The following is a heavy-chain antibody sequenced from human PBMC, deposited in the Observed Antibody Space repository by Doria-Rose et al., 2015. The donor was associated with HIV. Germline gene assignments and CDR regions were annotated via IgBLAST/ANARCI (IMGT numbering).Heavy chain of an antibody. J-gene: IGHJ4*02. D-gene: IGHD3-22*01. Sequence: VQLVETGGGVVQPGRSLRLSCAASGFSFSYHAMHWVRQAPGKGLEWVAVIWSDGNKQKYGDPVKGRFTISRDNSKNTVYLQMSSLRVEDTAVYYCVREFNFGSSGNYYGNWGQGTLVTVSS. CDR1: GFSFSYHA. V-gene: IGHV3-33*08. CDR3: VREFNFGSSGNYYGN. CDR2: IWSDGNKQ.